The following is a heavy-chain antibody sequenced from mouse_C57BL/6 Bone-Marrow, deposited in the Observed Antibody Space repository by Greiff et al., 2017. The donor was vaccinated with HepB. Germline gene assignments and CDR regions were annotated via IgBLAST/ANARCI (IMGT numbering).Heavy chain of an antibody. CDR2: INPSTGGT. D-gene: IGHD1-1*01. J-gene: IGHJ3*01. CDR1: GYSFTGYY. Sequence: VQLQQSGPELVKPGASVKISCKASGYSFTGYYMNWVKQSPEKSLEWIGEINPSTGGTTYNQKFKAKATLTVDKSSSTAYMQLKSLTSEDSAVYYCARRSGSSRSWFAYWGQGTLVTVSA. CDR3: ARRSGSSRSWFAY. V-gene: IGHV1-42*01.